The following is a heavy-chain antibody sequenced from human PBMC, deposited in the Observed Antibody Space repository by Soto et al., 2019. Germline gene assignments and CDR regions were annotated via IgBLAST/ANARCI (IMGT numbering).Heavy chain of an antibody. D-gene: IGHD6-13*01. Sequence: QVQLVQSGAEEKKPGASVKVSCKASGYTFTSYAMHWGRQAPGQRLEWMGWINAGNGNTKYSQKFQGRVTITRDTSASTAYMELSSLRSEDTAAYYCPRAPGGPGIAEYWGQGTRVTVSS. J-gene: IGHJ4*02. CDR3: PRAPGGPGIAEY. CDR1: GYTFTSYA. CDR2: INAGNGNT. V-gene: IGHV1-3*05.